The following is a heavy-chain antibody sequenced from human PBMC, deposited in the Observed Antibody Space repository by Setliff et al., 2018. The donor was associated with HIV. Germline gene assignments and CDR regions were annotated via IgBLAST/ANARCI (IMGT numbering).Heavy chain of an antibody. CDR2: INAGNGNT. Sequence: ASVKVSCKASGYTFTSYAMHWVRQAPGQRLEWMGWINAGNGNTKYSQKFQGRVTITRDTSTSTAYMELRSLRSDDTAVYYCAAARLLNDYRDPGAYYFDFWGQGTLVTVSS. CDR1: GYTFTSYA. J-gene: IGHJ4*02. V-gene: IGHV1-3*01. CDR3: AAARLLNDYRDPGAYYFDF. D-gene: IGHD4-4*01.